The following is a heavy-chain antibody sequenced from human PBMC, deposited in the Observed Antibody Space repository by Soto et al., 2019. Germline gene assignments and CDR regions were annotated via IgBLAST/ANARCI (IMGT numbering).Heavy chain of an antibody. CDR1: GFTFSSYA. V-gene: IGHV3-23*01. Sequence: EVQLLESGGGLVQPGGSLRLSCAASGFTFSSYAMSWVRQAPGKGLEWVSAISGSGGSTYYADSVKGRFTISRDNSKNTLYLQMNSLRAADTAVYYCAKSDSYDYIWGVDYWGQGTLVTVSS. CDR2: ISGSGGST. CDR3: AKSDSYDYIWGVDY. J-gene: IGHJ4*02. D-gene: IGHD3-16*01.